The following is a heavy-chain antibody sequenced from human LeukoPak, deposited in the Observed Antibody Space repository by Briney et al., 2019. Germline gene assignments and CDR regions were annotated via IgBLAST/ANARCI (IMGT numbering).Heavy chain of an antibody. J-gene: IGHJ4*02. CDR2: ISSSGSTI. V-gene: IGHV3-11*04. D-gene: IGHD1-20*01. CDR1: GFTFSDYY. Sequence: GGSLRLSCAASGFTFSDYYMSWIRQAPGKGLEWVSYISSSGSTIYYADSVKGRFTISRDNAKNSLYLQMNSLRAEDTAVYYCARASAPLYNWNPFDYWGQGTLVTVSS. CDR3: ARASAPLYNWNPFDY.